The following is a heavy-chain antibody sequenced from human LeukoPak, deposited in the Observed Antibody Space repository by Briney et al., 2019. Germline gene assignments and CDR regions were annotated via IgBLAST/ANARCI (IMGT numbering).Heavy chain of an antibody. Sequence: GGSLRLSCAASGFSFSSYGMHWVRQAPGKGLEWVAFIWYDGSNKYYAGSVKGRFTISRDHSKNTLYLQMNSLRAEDRAVYYCAKDLVSEAGNEYWGQGTLVTVSS. V-gene: IGHV3-30*02. CDR1: GFSFSSYG. J-gene: IGHJ4*02. D-gene: IGHD6-19*01. CDR3: AKDLVSEAGNEY. CDR2: IWYDGSNK.